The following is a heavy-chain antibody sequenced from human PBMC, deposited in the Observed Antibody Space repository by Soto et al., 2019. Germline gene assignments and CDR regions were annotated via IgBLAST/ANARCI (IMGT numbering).Heavy chain of an antibody. V-gene: IGHV4-59*08. CDR2: IYYSGST. D-gene: IGHD3-3*01. CDR1: GGSITSYY. Sequence: SETLSLTCTVSGGSITSYYWSWIRQPPGKGLEWIGFIYYSGSTSYNPSLKSRVSISVDTSKNQFSLKLSSVTAADTAVYYCARQVTTIFGSYSYYMDVWDKGTTVTVSS. J-gene: IGHJ6*03. CDR3: ARQVTTIFGSYSYYMDV.